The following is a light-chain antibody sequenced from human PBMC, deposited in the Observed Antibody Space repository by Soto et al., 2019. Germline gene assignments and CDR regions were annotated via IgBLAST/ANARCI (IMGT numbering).Light chain of an antibody. J-gene: IGKJ1*01. CDR1: QSISSY. CDR2: AAA. V-gene: IGKV1-39*01. Sequence: IQVPAHRYSLSAYVGERVALTCRASQSISSYLNWYLHQPGKAPQLLIDAAAILQSRVPARFSISRACTDHTLYISSQQPEKFTTDDCGQSYSTPRTFIQGTKVDIK. CDR3: GQSYSTPRT.